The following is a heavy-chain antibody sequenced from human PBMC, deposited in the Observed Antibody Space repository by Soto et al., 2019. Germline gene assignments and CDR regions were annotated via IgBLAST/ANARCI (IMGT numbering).Heavy chain of an antibody. D-gene: IGHD6-13*01. Sequence: EVQLVESGGGLVKPGGSLRLSCAASGFTFSSYSMNWFRQAPGKGLEWVSSISSSSSYIYYADSVKGRFTISRDNAKNSLYLQMNSLRAEDTAVYYCARDHRDSSSWPDAFDIWGQGTMVTVSS. V-gene: IGHV3-21*01. J-gene: IGHJ3*02. CDR1: GFTFSSYS. CDR3: ARDHRDSSSWPDAFDI. CDR2: ISSSSSYI.